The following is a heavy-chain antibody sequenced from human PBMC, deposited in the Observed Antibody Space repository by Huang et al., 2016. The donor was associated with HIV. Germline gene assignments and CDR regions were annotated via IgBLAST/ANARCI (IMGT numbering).Heavy chain of an antibody. Sequence: QVQLVQSGSALKKPGASVKVSCKASGYPFTSHTINWVRQAPGQGLEWMGCINTSTGNPTYAPGFTGRIVFSLDTSVSTAYLQISSLKAEDTAVYYCLIILVRGLIDAVDYWGQGTLVTVSS. D-gene: IGHD3-10*01. J-gene: IGHJ4*02. V-gene: IGHV7-4-1*02. CDR3: LIILVRGLIDAVDY. CDR1: GYPFTSHT. CDR2: INTSTGNP.